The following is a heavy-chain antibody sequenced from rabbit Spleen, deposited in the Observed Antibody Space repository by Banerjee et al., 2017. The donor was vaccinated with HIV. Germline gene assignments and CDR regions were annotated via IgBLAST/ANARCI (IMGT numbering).Heavy chain of an antibody. D-gene: IGHD2-1*01. Sequence: QQQLEESGGGLVKPGASLTLTCKASGFDFSSNAMSWVRQAPGKGLEWIACIYTDSSGTTWYASWAKGRFTISKTSSTTATLQMTSLTVADTATYFCMRYLNGADMALWGPGTLVTVS. CDR3: MRYLNGADMAL. J-gene: IGHJ4*01. CDR1: GFDFSSNA. CDR2: IYTDSSGTT. V-gene: IGHV1S45*01.